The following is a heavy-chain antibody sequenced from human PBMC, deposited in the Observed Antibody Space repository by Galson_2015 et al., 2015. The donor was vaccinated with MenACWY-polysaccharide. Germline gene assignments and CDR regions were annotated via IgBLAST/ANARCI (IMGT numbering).Heavy chain of an antibody. Sequence: SLRLSCAVSGFTINNYWMYWVRQAPGKGLEWVANIKQDGSEKNYVGSVKGRFTISRDNAKNTLYLQMNSLRVEDTAVYYCAKSGLGGLGTTMVRGVDYWGQGTLVIVSS. CDR1: GFTINNYW. V-gene: IGHV3-7*01. CDR2: IKQDGSEK. J-gene: IGHJ4*02. CDR3: AKSGLGGLGTTMVRGVDY. D-gene: IGHD3-10*01.